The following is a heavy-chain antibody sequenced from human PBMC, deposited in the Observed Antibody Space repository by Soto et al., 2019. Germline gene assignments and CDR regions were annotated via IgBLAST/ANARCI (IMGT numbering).Heavy chain of an antibody. CDR1: GFTVSSNY. V-gene: IGHV3-53*01. D-gene: IGHD7-27*01. J-gene: IGHJ6*02. CDR2: IYSGGST. CDR3: ARDGDYYYGMDV. Sequence: GGSLRLSCAASGFTVSSNYMSWVRQAPGKGLEWVSVIYSGGSTYYADSVKGRFTISRDNSKNTLYLQMSSLRAEDTAVYYCARDGDYYYGMDVWGQGTTVTVSS.